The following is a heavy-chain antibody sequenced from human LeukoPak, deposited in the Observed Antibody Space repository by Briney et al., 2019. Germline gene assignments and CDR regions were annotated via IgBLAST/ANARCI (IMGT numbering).Heavy chain of an antibody. D-gene: IGHD5-24*01. V-gene: IGHV4-4*07. J-gene: IGHJ6*03. Sequence: SETLSLTCTVSGGSISSYYWSWIRQPAGKGLEWIGRIYTSGSTNYNPSLKSRVTMSVDTSKNQFSLKLSSVTAADTAVYYCARAVTGSQRFYYYYYMDVWGKGTTVTISS. CDR1: GGSISSYY. CDR2: IYTSGST. CDR3: ARAVTGSQRFYYYYYMDV.